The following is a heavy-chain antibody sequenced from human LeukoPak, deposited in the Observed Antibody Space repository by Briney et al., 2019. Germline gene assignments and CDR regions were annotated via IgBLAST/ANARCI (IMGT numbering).Heavy chain of an antibody. CDR3: ASGVVRGVPHY. V-gene: IGHV4-34*01. D-gene: IGHD3-10*01. Sequence: SETLSLTCAVYGGSFSGYYWSWIRQPPGKGLEWIGEINHSGSTNYSPSLKSRVTISVDTSKNQFSLKLSSVTAADTAVYYCASGVVRGVPHYWGQGTLVTVSS. CDR1: GGSFSGYY. J-gene: IGHJ4*02. CDR2: INHSGST.